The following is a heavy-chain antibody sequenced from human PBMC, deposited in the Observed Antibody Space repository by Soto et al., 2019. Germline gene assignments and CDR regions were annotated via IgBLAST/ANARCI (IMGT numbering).Heavy chain of an antibody. CDR3: ARLGLDFDFDH. J-gene: IGHJ4*02. CDR2: IIPVTGTA. Sequence: QVQLVQSGPEVKKPGSSLTVSCKSYGDSFSRFAVSWVRQAPGEGLEWMGGIIPVTGTANYIDKFRDRLTITADESSSTVYMELSSLRSEDTAVYYCARLGLDFDFDHWGQGTLVTVSS. CDR1: GDSFSRFA. V-gene: IGHV1-69*01.